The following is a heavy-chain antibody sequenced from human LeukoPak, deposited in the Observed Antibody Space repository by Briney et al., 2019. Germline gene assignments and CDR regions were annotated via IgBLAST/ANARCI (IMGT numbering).Heavy chain of an antibody. Sequence: GGSLRLSCAASGFTFDDYAMHWVRHAPGKGLEWVSGISWNSGSIGYADSVKGRFTISRDNAKNSLYLQMYSLRAEDTALYYCAKDMGIQLWSEGFDYWGQGTLVTVSS. V-gene: IGHV3-9*01. CDR1: GFTFDDYA. J-gene: IGHJ4*02. D-gene: IGHD5-18*01. CDR2: ISWNSGSI. CDR3: AKDMGIQLWSEGFDY.